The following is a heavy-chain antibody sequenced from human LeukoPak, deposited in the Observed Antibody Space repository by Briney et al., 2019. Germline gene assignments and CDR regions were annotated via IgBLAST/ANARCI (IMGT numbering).Heavy chain of an antibody. CDR1: GGSFSGYY. CDR3: ARVTDNGSGSYYNDY. V-gene: IGHV4-34*01. J-gene: IGHJ4*02. D-gene: IGHD3-10*01. CDR2: INHSGST. Sequence: SETLSLTCAVYGGSFSGYYWSWIRQPPGKGLEWIGEINHSGSTNYNPPLKSRVTISVDTSKNQFSLKLSSVTAADTAVYYCARVTDNGSGSYYNDYWGQGTLVTVSS.